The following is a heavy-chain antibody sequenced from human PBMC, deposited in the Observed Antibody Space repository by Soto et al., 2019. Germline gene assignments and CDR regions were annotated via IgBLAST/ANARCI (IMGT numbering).Heavy chain of an antibody. D-gene: IGHD3-22*01. CDR3: AKDSSYDISGYYGNGMDV. CDR2: ISYDGSNK. Sequence: LRLSCAASGFTFSSYGMHWVRQAPGKGLAWVAVISYDGSNKYYADSVKGLFTMSRDHSKNPVYLQTNSLRAEETAVYYCAKDSSYDISGYYGNGMDVWGQGTTVTVSS. V-gene: IGHV3-30*18. CDR1: GFTFSSYG. J-gene: IGHJ6*02.